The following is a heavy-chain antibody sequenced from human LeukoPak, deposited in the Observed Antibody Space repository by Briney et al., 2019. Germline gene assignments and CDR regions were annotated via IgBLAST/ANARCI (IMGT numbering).Heavy chain of an antibody. CDR3: ARDPTRDGS. D-gene: IGHD5-24*01. CDR2: ISSSGNTI. Sequence: PVGSLRLSCGASGFTFSSYEMNWVRQAPGKGLEWVSYISSSGNTIYYADSVKGRFTISRGNAKNSLYLQMNSLRAEDTAVYYCARDPTRDGSWGQGTLVTVSS. V-gene: IGHV3-48*03. CDR1: GFTFSSYE. J-gene: IGHJ5*02.